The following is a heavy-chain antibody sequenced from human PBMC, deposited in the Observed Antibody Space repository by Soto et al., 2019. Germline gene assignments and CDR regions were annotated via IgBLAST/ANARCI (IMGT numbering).Heavy chain of an antibody. J-gene: IGHJ6*02. CDR1: GFTFGDYA. CDR2: VRNTAYRETT. V-gene: IGHV3-49*03. CDR3: AAVTVVTPSGHYYYGMDV. D-gene: IGHD6-19*01. Sequence: GGSLRLSCATSGFTFGDYALTWFRQAPGKGLEWVALVRNTAYRETTEYAASVKGRFIVSRDNSKSIAYLQMNSLKIEDTAINYCAAVTVVTPSGHYYYGMDVWGQGTSVTVSS.